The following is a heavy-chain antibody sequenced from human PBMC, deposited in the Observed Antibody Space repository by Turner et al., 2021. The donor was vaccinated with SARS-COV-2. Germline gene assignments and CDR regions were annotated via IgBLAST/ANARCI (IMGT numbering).Heavy chain of an antibody. CDR2: FDPADVET. J-gene: IGHJ6*02. V-gene: IGHV1-24*01. CDR3: ATTNAIFGVVTNYSYYYGMDV. D-gene: IGHD3-3*01. CDR1: GYTLTELS. Sequence: QVQLVQSGAEVKKPGASVKVSCKVSGYTLTELSMHWVRQAPGKGLEWMGGFDPADVETIYAQKFQGRVTMTEDTSTDTAYVELSSLRSEDTAVYYCATTNAIFGVVTNYSYYYGMDVWGQGTTVTVSS.